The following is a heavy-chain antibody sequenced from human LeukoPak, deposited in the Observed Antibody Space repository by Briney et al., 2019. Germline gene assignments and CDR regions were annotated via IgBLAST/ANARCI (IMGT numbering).Heavy chain of an antibody. J-gene: IGHJ6*03. D-gene: IGHD4-17*01. CDR1: GFTFSSYS. Sequence: GGSLRLSCAASGFTFSSYSMNWVRQAPGKGLEWVSYISSSSSTIYYADSVKGRFTISRDNAKNSLYLQMNSLRAEDTAVYYCARDRTVTTGDYYYYYMDVWGKGTTVTVSS. V-gene: IGHV3-48*01. CDR3: ARDRTVTTGDYYYYYMDV. CDR2: ISSSSSTI.